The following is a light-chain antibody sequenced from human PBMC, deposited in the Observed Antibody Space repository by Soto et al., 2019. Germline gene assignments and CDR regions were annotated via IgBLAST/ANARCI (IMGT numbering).Light chain of an antibody. CDR3: QSYDSSLSGSV. Sequence: QSVLTQPPSVSGAPGQRVTISCTGSSSNIGADHDVHWYQQLPGTAPKLLMYGDSNRPSGVPDRFSGSKSGTSASLAITGLQAEDEAYYYCQSYDSSLSGSVFGGGTKLTVL. CDR2: GDS. J-gene: IGLJ3*02. V-gene: IGLV1-40*01. CDR1: SSNIGADHD.